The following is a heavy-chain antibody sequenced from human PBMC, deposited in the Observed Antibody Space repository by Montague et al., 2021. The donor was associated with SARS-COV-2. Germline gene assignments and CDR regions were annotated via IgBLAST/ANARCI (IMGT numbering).Heavy chain of an antibody. J-gene: IGHJ6*02. Sequence: SETLSLTCTVSGASIRSSSHFWGWFRQPPGQRLEWIGTISYSGSTYYSPSLKSRVIISADTPKNQFSLNLRSVTAADTAVYFCGLGRGFAVGNHYYYSYGLDVWGQGTTVTVSS. CDR2: ISYSGST. D-gene: IGHD3-10*01. CDR3: GLGRGFAVGNHYYYSYGLDV. V-gene: IGHV4-39*07. CDR1: GASIRSSSHF.